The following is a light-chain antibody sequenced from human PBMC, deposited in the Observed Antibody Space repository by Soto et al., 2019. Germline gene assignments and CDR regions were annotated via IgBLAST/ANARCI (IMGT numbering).Light chain of an antibody. Sequence: QSVLTQPASVSGSPGQSITISCTGTSSNVGSYNLVSWFQQLPGKVPKLMIYEGTKRPSGVSDRFSGSKSGNTASLTISGLQAEDEADYYCAAWDDSLNGYVFGTGTKVTVL. CDR1: SSNVGSYNL. V-gene: IGLV2-23*01. J-gene: IGLJ1*01. CDR2: EGT. CDR3: AAWDDSLNGYV.